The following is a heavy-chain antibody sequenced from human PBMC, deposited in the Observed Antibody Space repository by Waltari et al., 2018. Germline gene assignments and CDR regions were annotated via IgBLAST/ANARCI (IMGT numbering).Heavy chain of an antibody. Sequence: EVQLVETGGGLIQPGGSLRLSCAASGFTVSSNYMSWVRQAPGKGLECVSVIYSGGSTYYADSVKGRFTISRDNSKNTLYLQMNSLRAEDTAVYYCAKGSGWHEGYFDLWGRGTLVTVSS. D-gene: IGHD6-19*01. CDR2: IYSGGST. CDR3: AKGSGWHEGYFDL. CDR1: GFTVSSNY. V-gene: IGHV3-53*02. J-gene: IGHJ2*01.